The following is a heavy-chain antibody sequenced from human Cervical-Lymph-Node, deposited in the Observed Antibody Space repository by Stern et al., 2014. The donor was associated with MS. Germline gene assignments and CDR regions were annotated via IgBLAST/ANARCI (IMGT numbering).Heavy chain of an antibody. D-gene: IGHD3-22*01. V-gene: IGHV1-58*01. J-gene: IGHJ3*02. CDR1: GFTFTSSA. CDR2: IVVGSCNT. Sequence: QLVQSGPEVKKPGTSVKVSCKASGFTFTSSAVQWVRQARGKRLEWIGWIVVGSCNTNYAQKFQERVTITSDMSTSTAYMELSSLRSEDTAVYYCAAEPMYYSDSVGAFDIWGQGTMVTVS. CDR3: AAEPMYYSDSVGAFDI.